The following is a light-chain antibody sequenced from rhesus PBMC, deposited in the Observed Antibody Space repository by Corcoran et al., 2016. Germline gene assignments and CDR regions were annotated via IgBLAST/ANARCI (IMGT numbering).Light chain of an antibody. CDR3: GQGTHWPYS. CDR2: KDS. V-gene: IGKV2-64*01. J-gene: IGKJ2*01. CDR1: QSLVHSNGNTS. Sequence: DVVMTQSTLSLPITPGQPASISCRSSQSLVHSNGNTSLSWYQQKPGQPPRLLIYKDSNRDSGVTDRFGGRGAGTDFTLKISRVEAEDVGVYYGGQGTHWPYSFGQGTKVEIK.